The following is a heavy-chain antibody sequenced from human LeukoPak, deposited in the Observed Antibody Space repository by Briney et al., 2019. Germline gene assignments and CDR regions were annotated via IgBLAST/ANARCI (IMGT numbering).Heavy chain of an antibody. Sequence: AGSLRLSCAASGFTLSNSAMSWVRQAPGKGLEWVSNISGSGSGGSTYYADSVKGRFTISRDNSKNTLYLQMNSLRAEDTAVYYCAKSGYNRFDFWGQGTLVTVSS. CDR2: ISGSGSGGST. V-gene: IGHV3-23*01. J-gene: IGHJ4*02. CDR1: GFTLSNSA. CDR3: AKSGYNRFDF. D-gene: IGHD5-24*01.